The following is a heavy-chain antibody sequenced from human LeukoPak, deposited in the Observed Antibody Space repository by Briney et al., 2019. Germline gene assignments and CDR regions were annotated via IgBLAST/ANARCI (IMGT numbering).Heavy chain of an antibody. J-gene: IGHJ5*02. D-gene: IGHD2-21*01. CDR1: GYTLTELS. CDR2: FDPEDGET. Sequence: ASVKVSCKVSGYTLTELSMHWVRQAPGKGLEWMGGFDPEDGETIYAQKFQGRVTMTEDTSTDTAYMELSSLRSEDTAVYYCVYRGGGGKSTWFAPGGRGTLFPVSS. V-gene: IGHV1-24*01. CDR3: VYRGGGGKSTWFAP.